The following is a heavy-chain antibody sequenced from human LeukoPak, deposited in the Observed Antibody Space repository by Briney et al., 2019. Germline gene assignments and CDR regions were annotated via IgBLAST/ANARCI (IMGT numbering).Heavy chain of an antibody. Sequence: PGGSLRLSCAASGFTFSGYAMHWVRQAPGKGIEWVAVISYDGRNEYYAGSVKGRFTISRDNPKSTLYLQMNSLKTEDTAVYYCAREPTVTTRNFDFWGQGALVTVSS. CDR3: AREPTVTTRNFDF. V-gene: IGHV3-30*01. J-gene: IGHJ4*02. CDR1: GFTFSGYA. D-gene: IGHD4-11*01. CDR2: ISYDGRNE.